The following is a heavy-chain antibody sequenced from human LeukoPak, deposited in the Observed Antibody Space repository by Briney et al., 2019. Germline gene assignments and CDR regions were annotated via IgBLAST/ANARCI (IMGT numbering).Heavy chain of an antibody. J-gene: IGHJ4*02. CDR3: ARDGRPLDY. Sequence: QAGGSVRLSCVDSGITFSRYWMSWVRQAPGKGLEWVANIRQDGGEKYYVDSVKGRFTISRDNAKNSVYLQMSSLRVEDTAVYCCARDGRPLDYWGQGTLVTVSS. CDR2: IRQDGGEK. CDR1: GITFSRYW. V-gene: IGHV3-7*01.